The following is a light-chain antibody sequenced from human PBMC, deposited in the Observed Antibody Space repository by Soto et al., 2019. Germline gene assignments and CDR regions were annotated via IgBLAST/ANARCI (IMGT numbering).Light chain of an antibody. CDR2: DAS. CDR3: QHRINWPLT. CDR1: QTVSSNY. J-gene: IGKJ4*01. V-gene: IGKV3-11*01. Sequence: EIVLTQSPGTLSLSPGERATLSCRASQTVSSNYLAWYQQKAGQAPRLLIYDASNRATGIPARFSGSGSGTDSTLTISNLEPEDFAVYYCQHRINWPLTFGGGTKVEIK.